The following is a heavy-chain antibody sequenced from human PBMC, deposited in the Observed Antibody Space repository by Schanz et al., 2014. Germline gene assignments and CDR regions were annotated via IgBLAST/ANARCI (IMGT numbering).Heavy chain of an antibody. D-gene: IGHD1-1*01. Sequence: VQLVESGGGVVQFGRSLRLSCAVSGFTVSSNHMSWVRQAPGKGLEWVSAISGSGGSTYYADSVKGRFTISRDNSKNTLYLQMNSLRADDTAVYFCARAHGNNWYGKGLDYWGQGTQVTVSS. V-gene: IGHV3-23*04. J-gene: IGHJ4*02. CDR3: ARAHGNNWYGKGLDY. CDR1: GFTVSSNH. CDR2: ISGSGGST.